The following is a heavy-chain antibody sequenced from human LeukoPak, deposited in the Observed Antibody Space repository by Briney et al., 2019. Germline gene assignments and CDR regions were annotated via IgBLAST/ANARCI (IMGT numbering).Heavy chain of an antibody. CDR3: ARVEGGLRTYYDFWSGYESPQFWFDP. V-gene: IGHV4-31*03. J-gene: IGHJ5*02. D-gene: IGHD3-3*01. Sequence: SETLSLTCTVSGGSISSGGYYWSWIRQHPGKGLEWTGYIYYSGSTYYNPSLKSRVTISVDTSKNQFSLKLSSVTAADTAVYYCARVEGGLRTYYDFWSGYESPQFWFDPWGQGTLVTVSS. CDR2: IYYSGST. CDR1: GGSISSGGYY.